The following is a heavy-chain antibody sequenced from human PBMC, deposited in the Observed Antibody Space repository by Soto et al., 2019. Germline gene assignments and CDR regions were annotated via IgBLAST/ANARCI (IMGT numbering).Heavy chain of an antibody. CDR2: ISAYNGNT. J-gene: IGHJ4*02. D-gene: IGHD4-17*01. CDR3: ARVPVTEDFFDY. CDR1: GYTFTSYG. Sequence: ASVKVSCKASGYTFTSYGISWVRQAPGQGLEWMGWISAYNGNTNYAQKLQGRVTMTTDTSTSTAYMELRSLRSDDTAAYYCARVPVTEDFFDYWGQGTLVTVSS. V-gene: IGHV1-18*01.